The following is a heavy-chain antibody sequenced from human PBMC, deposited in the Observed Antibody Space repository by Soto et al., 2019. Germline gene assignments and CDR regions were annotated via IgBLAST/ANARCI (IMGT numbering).Heavy chain of an antibody. V-gene: IGHV4-38-2*01. CDR2: IFHSATT. J-gene: IGHJ6*02. CDR3: APLSVSLSGPYGIHV. D-gene: IGHD2-15*01. Sequence: SETLSLTCDVSGYSISSGHYWGWIRQPPGKGLEWIGNIFHSATTCYNPSVKSRILILVDTSKNQFSLYLNSVTAADTAVYYCAPLSVSLSGPYGIHVWGQGTTVTVSS. CDR1: GYSISSGHY.